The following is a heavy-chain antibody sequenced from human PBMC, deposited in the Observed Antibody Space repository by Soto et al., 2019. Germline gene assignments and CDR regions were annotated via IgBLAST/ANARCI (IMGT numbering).Heavy chain of an antibody. V-gene: IGHV5-51*01. CDR3: VRRGMGGYSYGDPTDAFVI. Sequence: PGESLKISCKGSGYSFTSYCIRWVRQMPGKGLEWMGIIYPGDSDTRYSPSFQGQVTISADKSISTAYLQWSSLKASDTAMYYCVRRGMGGYSYGDPTDAFVIWAQGTMVTVSS. J-gene: IGHJ3*02. CDR1: GYSFTSYC. D-gene: IGHD5-18*01. CDR2: IYPGDSDT.